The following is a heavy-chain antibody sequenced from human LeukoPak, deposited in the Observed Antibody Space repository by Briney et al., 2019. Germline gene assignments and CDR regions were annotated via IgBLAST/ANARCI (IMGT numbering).Heavy chain of an antibody. V-gene: IGHV3-23*01. CDR3: AKGVDYGRPGYFDY. J-gene: IGHJ4*02. D-gene: IGHD4-17*01. Sequence: GGSLRLSCAASGFTFSSYAMSWVRQAPGKGLEWVSGISGSGGSTYYADSVKGRFTISRDNSKNTLYLQMNSLRAEDTAVYYCAKGVDYGRPGYFDYWAREPWSPSPQ. CDR2: ISGSGGST. CDR1: GFTFSSYA.